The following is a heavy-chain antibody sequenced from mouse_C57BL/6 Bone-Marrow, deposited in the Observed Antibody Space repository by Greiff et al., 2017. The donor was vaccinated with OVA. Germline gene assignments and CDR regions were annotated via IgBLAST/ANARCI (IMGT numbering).Heavy chain of an antibody. D-gene: IGHD1-1*01. CDR1: GYSITSGYY. CDR2: ISYDGSN. CDR3: ASGPYYYGSSSWFAY. V-gene: IGHV3-6*01. Sequence: EVKLQESGPGLVKPSQSLSLTCSVTGYSITSGYYWNWIRQFPGNKLEWMGYISYDGSNNYNPSLKNRISITRDTSKNQFFLKLNSVTTEDTATYYCASGPYYYGSSSWFAYWGQGTLVTVSA. J-gene: IGHJ3*01.